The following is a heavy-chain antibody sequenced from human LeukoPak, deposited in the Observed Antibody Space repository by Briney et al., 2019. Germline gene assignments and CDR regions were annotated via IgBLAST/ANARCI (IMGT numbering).Heavy chain of an antibody. Sequence: GGSLRLSCAASGFTVSSNYMSWVRQAPGKGLEWVSVIYSGGSTYYADSVKGRFTISRDNSKNTLYLQMNSLRAEDTAVYYCARWIAVAEFDPWGQGTLVTVSS. V-gene: IGHV3-66*01. J-gene: IGHJ5*02. CDR1: GFTVSSNY. CDR2: IYSGGST. D-gene: IGHD6-19*01. CDR3: ARWIAVAEFDP.